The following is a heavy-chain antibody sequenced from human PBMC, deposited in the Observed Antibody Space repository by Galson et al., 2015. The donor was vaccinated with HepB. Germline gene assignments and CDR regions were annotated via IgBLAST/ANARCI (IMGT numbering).Heavy chain of an antibody. Sequence: SLRLSCAASGFTFDDYAMHWVRQAPGKGLEWVSGISWNSGSIGYADSVKGRFTISRDNAKNSLYLQMNSLRAEDTALYYCAKARRLMAWYFDLWGRGTLVTVSS. V-gene: IGHV3-9*01. CDR2: ISWNSGSI. J-gene: IGHJ2*01. CDR1: GFTFDDYA. CDR3: AKARRLMAWYFDL. D-gene: IGHD2-8*01.